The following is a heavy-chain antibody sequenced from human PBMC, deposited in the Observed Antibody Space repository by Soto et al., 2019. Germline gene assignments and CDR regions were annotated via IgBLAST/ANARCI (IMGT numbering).Heavy chain of an antibody. CDR1: GGFIGTNY. CDR2: IYYSGST. Sequence: LSLTCNVSGGFIGTNYWSWIRQPPGKGLEWIGYIYYSGSTNYNPSLKSRVTISVDTSKNQFSLKLSSVTAADTAVYYCARDHIAVAGSHYYYGMDVWGQGTTVTVSS. CDR3: ARDHIAVAGSHYYYGMDV. J-gene: IGHJ6*02. V-gene: IGHV4-59*01. D-gene: IGHD6-19*01.